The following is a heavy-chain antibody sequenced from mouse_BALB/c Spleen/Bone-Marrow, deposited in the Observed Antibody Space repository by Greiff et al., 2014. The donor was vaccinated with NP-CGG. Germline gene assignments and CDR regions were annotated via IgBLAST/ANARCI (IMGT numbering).Heavy chain of an antibody. CDR2: ISNGGGST. D-gene: IGHD2-4*01. V-gene: IGHV5-12-2*01. CDR3: TREDYGAY. Sequence: EVQGVESGGGLVQPGGSLKLSCAASGFTFTSYTMSWVRQTPEKRLGWVAYISNGGGSTYYPDTVKGRFTISRDNAKNTLYLQMSSLKSEDTAIYYCTREDYGAYWGQGTLVTVSA. CDR1: GFTFTSYT. J-gene: IGHJ3*01.